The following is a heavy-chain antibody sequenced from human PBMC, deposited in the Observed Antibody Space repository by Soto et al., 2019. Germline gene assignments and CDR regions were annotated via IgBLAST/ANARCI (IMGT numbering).Heavy chain of an antibody. V-gene: IGHV3-11*06. CDR2: ISSSSRTT. D-gene: IGHD6-6*01. CDR1: GFTFSDYY. CDR3: ARDVYRYSSSSPEDV. Sequence: PGGSLRLSCAASGFTFSDYYMSWIRQAPGKGLDWVAYISSSSRTTKYGDSVKGRFTISRDNAKNSLFLQMNSLRGEDTAVYYGARDVYRYSSSSPEDVWGQGTTVTVSS. J-gene: IGHJ6*02.